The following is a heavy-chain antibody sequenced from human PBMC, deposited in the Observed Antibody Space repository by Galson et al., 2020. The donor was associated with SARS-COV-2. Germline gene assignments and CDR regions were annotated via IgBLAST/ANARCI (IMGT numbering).Heavy chain of an antibody. CDR2: LYSSGTT. V-gene: IGHV3-66*04. Sequence: GGSLRLSCAASGFTVSINYMSWVRLAPGKGLEWVSVLYSSGTTYYADSVKGRFTISRDNSKNTLYLQMNSLRAEDTALYYCARPFPTVGATTFAFDIWGQGTMVTVSS. D-gene: IGHD1-26*01. J-gene: IGHJ3*02. CDR3: ARPFPTVGATTFAFDI. CDR1: GFTVSINY.